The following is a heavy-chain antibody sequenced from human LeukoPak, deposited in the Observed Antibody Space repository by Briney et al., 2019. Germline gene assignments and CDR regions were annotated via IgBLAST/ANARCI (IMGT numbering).Heavy chain of an antibody. J-gene: IGHJ6*04. CDR1: GYTFTSYG. D-gene: IGHD2-2*01. V-gene: IGHV1-18*04. Sequence: ASVKVSCKASGYTFTSYGISWVRQAPGQGLEWMGWISAYNGNTNYAQKLQGRVTMTTDTSTSTAYMELRSLRSDDTAVYYCARELKIVVVPAAMYYYYGMDVWGKGTTGTVSS. CDR2: ISAYNGNT. CDR3: ARELKIVVVPAAMYYYYGMDV.